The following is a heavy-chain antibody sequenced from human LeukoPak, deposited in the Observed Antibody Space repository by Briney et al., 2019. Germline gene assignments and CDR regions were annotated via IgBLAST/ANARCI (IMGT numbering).Heavy chain of an antibody. CDR1: GFIFKNYA. CDR3: AKQRSVVVAAATNY. J-gene: IGHJ4*02. CDR2: ISGSGDNT. V-gene: IGHV3-23*01. D-gene: IGHD2-15*01. Sequence: PGGSLRLSCAASGFIFKNYAMSWVRQAPRRGLEWVSAISGSGDNTYSADSVKGRFTISRDNSNNTLYLQMNSLRAEDSAVYYCAKQRSVVVAAATNYWGQGNMVTVSP.